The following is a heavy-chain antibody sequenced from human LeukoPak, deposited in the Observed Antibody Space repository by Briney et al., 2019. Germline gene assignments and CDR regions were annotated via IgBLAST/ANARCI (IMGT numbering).Heavy chain of an antibody. D-gene: IGHD3-9*01. CDR1: GGSLSDNY. J-gene: IGHJ5*02. CDR3: AKNGQTGFSFDP. Sequence: SETLSLTCAVYGGSLSDNYWSWIRQSPGKGLEWIGEGDNRGGTKYSPSLKSRVTISADTSKNQFSLRLNSVTAADTAVYYCAKNGQTGFSFDPWGQGTLVTVSS. V-gene: IGHV4-34*01. CDR2: GDNRGGT.